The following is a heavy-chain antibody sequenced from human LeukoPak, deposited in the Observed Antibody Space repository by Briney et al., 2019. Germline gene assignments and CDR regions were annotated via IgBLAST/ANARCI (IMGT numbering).Heavy chain of an antibody. CDR1: GYTFTSYD. V-gene: IGHV1-8*03. Sequence: ASVKVCCKASGYTFTSYDINWVRQATGQGLEWMGWMNPNSGNTGYAQKFQGRVTITRNTSISTAYMELSSLRSEDTAVYYCARGNRGEGGVVFLYYYYYMDVWGKGTTVTVSS. J-gene: IGHJ6*03. D-gene: IGHD2-8*02. CDR3: ARGNRGEGGVVFLYYYYYMDV. CDR2: MNPNSGNT.